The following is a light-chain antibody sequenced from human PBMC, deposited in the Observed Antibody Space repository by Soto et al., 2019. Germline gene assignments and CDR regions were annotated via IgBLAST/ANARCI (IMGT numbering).Light chain of an antibody. CDR3: RQFKHWTLS. CDR2: QVS. Sequence: DVVMPQSPLSLPVTLGQPASLSCRSRHSLVHSDGNTYLNWLQQRPGQSPRRLFYQVSNRDSGVPDRFSGSGSGTDFTLEISRVEAEDGGGYFCRQFKHWTLSFGGGTKGDI. J-gene: IGKJ4*02. CDR1: HSLVHSDGNTY. V-gene: IGKV2-30*02.